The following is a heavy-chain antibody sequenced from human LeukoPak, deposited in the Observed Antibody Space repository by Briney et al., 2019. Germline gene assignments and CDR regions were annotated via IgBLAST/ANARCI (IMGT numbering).Heavy chain of an antibody. CDR2: ISWNSGSI. Sequence: SLRLSCAASGFTFYDYAMHWVRQAPGKGLEWVSGISWNSGSIGYADSVKGRFTISRDNAKNSLYLQMNSLRAEDMALYYCAKGASGSIAAAGISYWGQGTLVTVSS. CDR3: AKGASGSIAAAGISY. V-gene: IGHV3-9*03. J-gene: IGHJ4*02. CDR1: GFTFYDYA. D-gene: IGHD6-13*01.